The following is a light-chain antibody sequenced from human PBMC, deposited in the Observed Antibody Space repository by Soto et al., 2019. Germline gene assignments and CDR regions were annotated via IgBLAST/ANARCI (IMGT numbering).Light chain of an antibody. V-gene: IGKV1-33*01. Sequence: DIPMTQSPSSLSASVGDRVTIICQASQDISNYLNWYQQKPGKAPRLLIYDASNLETGVPSRFSGSGSGTDFTFTISSLQPEDIATYYCQQYDNLPWTFGQGTKVEIK. CDR1: QDISNY. J-gene: IGKJ1*01. CDR2: DAS. CDR3: QQYDNLPWT.